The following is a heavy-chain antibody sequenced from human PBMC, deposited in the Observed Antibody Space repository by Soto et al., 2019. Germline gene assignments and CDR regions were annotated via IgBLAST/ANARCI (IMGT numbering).Heavy chain of an antibody. D-gene: IGHD1-7*01. CDR2: IYPGDSDT. V-gene: IGHV5-51*01. CDR3: ARGKRESITGTFDY. CDR1: GYSFTSYW. J-gene: IGHJ4*02. Sequence: GGSLRLSCKGSGYSFTSYWIGWVRQMPGKGLEWMGIIYPGDSDTRYSPSFQGQVTISADKSISTAYLQWSSLKASDTAMYYCARGKRESITGTFDYWGQGTLVTVSS.